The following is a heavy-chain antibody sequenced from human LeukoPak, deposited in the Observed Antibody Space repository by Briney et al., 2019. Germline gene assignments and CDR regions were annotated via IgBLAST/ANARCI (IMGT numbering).Heavy chain of an antibody. D-gene: IGHD1-26*01. V-gene: IGHV3-7*01. CDR3: ARTGGTLLYDY. Sequence: GGSLRLSCAVSGFTISSYWMTWVRQAPGKGLEWVANIKHDGSEKYYVDSVKGRFTISRDNAKNSLYLQMNSLRAEDTAVYYCARTGGTLLYDYWGQGTLVTVSS. CDR1: GFTISSYW. CDR2: IKHDGSEK. J-gene: IGHJ4*02.